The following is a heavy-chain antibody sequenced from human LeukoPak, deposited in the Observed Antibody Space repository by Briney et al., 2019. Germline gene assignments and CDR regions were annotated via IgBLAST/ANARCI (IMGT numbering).Heavy chain of an antibody. CDR1: GFTFSSHG. CDR2: IRYDGSNK. Sequence: GGSLRLSCAASGFTFSSHGMHWVRQAPGKGLEWVAFIRYDGSNKYYADSVKGRFTISRDNSKNTLYLQMNSLRAEDTAVYYCAKGREQQLVQWVYYYYYMDVWGKGTTVTVSS. D-gene: IGHD6-13*01. J-gene: IGHJ6*03. CDR3: AKGREQQLVQWVYYYYYMDV. V-gene: IGHV3-30*02.